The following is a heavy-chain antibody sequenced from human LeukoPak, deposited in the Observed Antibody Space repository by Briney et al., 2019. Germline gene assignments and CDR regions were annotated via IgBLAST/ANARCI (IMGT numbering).Heavy chain of an antibody. J-gene: IGHJ4*02. CDR1: GYTFTDYY. CDR3: ARESAIPSAGRLDQSFDH. D-gene: IGHD6-13*01. CDR2: INPNSGGT. V-gene: IGHV1-2*02. Sequence: ASVKVSCKGSGYTFTDYYMHWVGQAPGQGLEWMGWINPNSGGTYYAQRFQGRVTMARDTSISPAYMEQSGLRSDDTAVYVCARESAIPSAGRLDQSFDHLGQGTLVTVSS.